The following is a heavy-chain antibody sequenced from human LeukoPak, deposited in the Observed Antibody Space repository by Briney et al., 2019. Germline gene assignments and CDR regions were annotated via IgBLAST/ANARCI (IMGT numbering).Heavy chain of an antibody. CDR3: ARVRMDLKDFRGGGYDPLFDY. CDR1: GGSISSYY. D-gene: IGHD5-12*01. J-gene: IGHJ4*02. Sequence: SETLSLTCTVSGGSISSYYWNWIRQPPGKGLEWIGYIYYSGSTNYNPSLKSRVTISVDTSKNQFSLKLSSVTAADTAVYYCARVRMDLKDFRGGGYDPLFDYWGQGTLVTVSS. CDR2: IYYSGST. V-gene: IGHV4-59*08.